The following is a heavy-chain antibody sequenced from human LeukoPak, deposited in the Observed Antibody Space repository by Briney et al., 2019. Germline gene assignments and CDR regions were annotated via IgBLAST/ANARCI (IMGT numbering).Heavy chain of an antibody. D-gene: IGHD6-25*01. J-gene: IGHJ3*02. V-gene: IGHV1-46*01. Sequence: GASVKVSCKATGYTFTSYYMHWVRQAPGQGLEWMGIINPSGGSTSYAQKFQGRVTMTRDTSTSTVYMELSSLRSEDTAVYYCARRAVSIDAFDIWGQGTMVTVSS. CDR1: GYTFTSYY. CDR3: ARRAVSIDAFDI. CDR2: INPSGGST.